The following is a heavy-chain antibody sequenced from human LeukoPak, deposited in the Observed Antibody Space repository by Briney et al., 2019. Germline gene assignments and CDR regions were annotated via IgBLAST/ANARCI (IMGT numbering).Heavy chain of an antibody. CDR2: IIPIFGTA. J-gene: IGHJ6*02. Sequence: SVKVSCKASGGTFTSYAISWVRQAPGQGLEWMGGIIPIFGTADYAQKFQGRVTITADESTSTAYMELSSLRSEDTAVYYCARGPRRNSYYGMDVWGQGTTVTVSS. CDR1: GGTFTSYA. CDR3: ARGPRRNSYYGMDV. V-gene: IGHV1-69*13.